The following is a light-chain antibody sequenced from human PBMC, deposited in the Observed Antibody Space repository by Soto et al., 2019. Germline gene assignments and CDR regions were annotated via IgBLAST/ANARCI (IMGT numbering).Light chain of an antibody. Sequence: QSVLTQPPSVSGAPGQRVTISCTGSSSNIGANYDVHWYQQLPGTAPKLLIYANSNRPSGVPDRFSGSKSDSSASLAITGLQAEDEADYYCQSYDSSLSGVVFGGGTKLTVL. CDR3: QSYDSSLSGVV. V-gene: IGLV1-40*01. J-gene: IGLJ2*01. CDR2: ANS. CDR1: SSNIGANYD.